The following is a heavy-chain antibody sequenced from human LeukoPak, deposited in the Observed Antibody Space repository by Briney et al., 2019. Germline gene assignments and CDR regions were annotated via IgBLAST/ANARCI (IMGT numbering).Heavy chain of an antibody. D-gene: IGHD3-16*01. V-gene: IGHV4-34*01. CDR2: INHSGST. J-gene: IGHJ5*02. Sequence: SETLSLTCAVYGGSFSGYYWSWIRQPPGKGLEWIGEINHSGSTNYNPSLKSRVTISVDTSKNQFSLKLSSVTAADTAVYYCARKTDAYDPWGQGTLVTVSS. CDR1: GGSFSGYY. CDR3: ARKTDAYDP.